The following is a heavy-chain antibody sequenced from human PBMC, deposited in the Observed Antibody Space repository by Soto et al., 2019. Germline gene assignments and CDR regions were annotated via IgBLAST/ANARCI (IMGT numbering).Heavy chain of an antibody. CDR1: GFTFSSYG. J-gene: IGHJ6*02. CDR3: ARGSGVSVAGTSLAYYYYGMDV. D-gene: IGHD6-19*01. Sequence: GGSLRLSCAASGFTFSSYGMHWVRQAPGKGLEWVAVIWYDGSNKYYADSVKGRFTISRDNSKNTLYLQMNSLRAEDTAVYYCARGSGVSVAGTSLAYYYYGMDVWGQGTTVTVSS. V-gene: IGHV3-33*01. CDR2: IWYDGSNK.